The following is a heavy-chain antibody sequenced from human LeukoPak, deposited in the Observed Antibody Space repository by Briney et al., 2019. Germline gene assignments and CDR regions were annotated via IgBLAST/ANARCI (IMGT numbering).Heavy chain of an antibody. J-gene: IGHJ4*02. CDR3: ARDVLMGVTGY. CDR2: ISSSGSTI. CDR1: GFTFSSYE. Sequence: GGSLRLSCAASGFTFSSYEMNWVRQAPGKGLGWVSYISSSGSTIYYADSVKGRFTISRDNAKSSLYLQMNSLRAEDTAVYYCARDVLMGVTGYWGQGTLVTVSS. V-gene: IGHV3-48*03. D-gene: IGHD1-20*01.